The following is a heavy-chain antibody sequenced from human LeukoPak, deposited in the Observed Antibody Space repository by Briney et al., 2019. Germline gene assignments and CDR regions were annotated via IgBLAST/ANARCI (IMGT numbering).Heavy chain of an antibody. CDR1: GFTFSSYS. V-gene: IGHV3-21*01. Sequence: GGSLRLSCAASGFTFSSYSMNWVRQAPGKGLEWVSSISSSTSYIYYADSVKGRFTISRDNAKNSLYLQMNSLRAEDTSVYYCARDTNGDGWFDPWGQGTLVTVSS. D-gene: IGHD4-17*01. CDR2: ISSSTSYI. J-gene: IGHJ5*02. CDR3: ARDTNGDGWFDP.